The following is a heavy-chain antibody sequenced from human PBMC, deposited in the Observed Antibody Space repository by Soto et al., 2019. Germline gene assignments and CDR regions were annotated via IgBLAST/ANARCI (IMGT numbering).Heavy chain of an antibody. V-gene: IGHV3-30-3*01. J-gene: IGHJ4*02. CDR3: ARGDTAMVTGISDY. Sequence: GGSLRLSCAASGFTFSSYAMHWVRQAPGKGLEWVAVISYDGSNKYYADSVKGRFTISRDNSKNTLYLQMNSLRAEDTAVYYCARGDTAMVTGISDYWGQGTLVTVSS. D-gene: IGHD5-18*01. CDR2: ISYDGSNK. CDR1: GFTFSSYA.